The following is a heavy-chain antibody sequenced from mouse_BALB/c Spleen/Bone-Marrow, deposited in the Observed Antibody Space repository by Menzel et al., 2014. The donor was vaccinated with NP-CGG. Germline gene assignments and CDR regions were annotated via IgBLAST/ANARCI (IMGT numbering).Heavy chain of an antibody. V-gene: IGHV5-17*02. CDR1: GFTFSNFG. CDR3: ARSHFYGNYFDY. J-gene: IGHJ2*01. CDR2: VSTGSTII. Sequence: DVHLVESGGGLVQPGGSRKLSCAASGFTFSNFGMHWFRPSPEKGLEWVAFVSTGSTIIYYADTVKGRFTISRDNPENTLFLQMTSLRSEDTAIYYCARSHFYGNYFDYWGQGTTLTVSS. D-gene: IGHD2-1*01.